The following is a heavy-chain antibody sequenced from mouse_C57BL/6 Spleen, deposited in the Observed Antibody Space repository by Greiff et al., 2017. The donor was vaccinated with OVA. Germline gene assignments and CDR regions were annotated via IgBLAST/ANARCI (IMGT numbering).Heavy chain of an antibody. J-gene: IGHJ2*01. D-gene: IGHD2-3*01. V-gene: IGHV1-80*01. CDR2: IYPGDGDT. CDR3: ARMMVRRHYFDY. Sequence: QVQLQQSGAELVKPGASVKISCKASGYAFSSYWMNWVKQRPGKGLEWIGQIYPGDGDTNYNGKFKGKATLTADKSSSTAYMQLSSLTSEDSAVYFCARMMVRRHYFDYWGQGTTLTVSS. CDR1: GYAFSSYW.